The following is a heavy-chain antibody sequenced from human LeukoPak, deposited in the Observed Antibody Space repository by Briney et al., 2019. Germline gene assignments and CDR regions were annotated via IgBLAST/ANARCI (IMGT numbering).Heavy chain of an antibody. CDR2: IIPIFCTA. D-gene: IGHD3-22*01. Sequence: SVKVSCKASGGTFSSYAISWVRQAPGQGLEWMGGIIPIFCTANYAQKFQGRVTITTDESTSTAYMELSSLRSEDTAVYYCARDPYYYDSSGYYIWGQGTLVTVSP. CDR3: ARDPYYYDSSGYYI. V-gene: IGHV1-69*05. J-gene: IGHJ4*02. CDR1: GGTFSSYA.